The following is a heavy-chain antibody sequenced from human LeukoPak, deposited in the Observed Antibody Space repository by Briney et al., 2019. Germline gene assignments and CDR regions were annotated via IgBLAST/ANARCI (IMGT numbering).Heavy chain of an antibody. Sequence: SVKVSCKASGGTFSSYAISWVRQAPGQGLEWMGGIIPIFGTANYAQKFQGRVTITADESTSTAYMELSSLRSEDTAVYYCARDPARSGYSYGYSDYWGRGTLVTVSS. CDR2: IIPIFGTA. D-gene: IGHD5-18*01. CDR1: GGTFSSYA. CDR3: ARDPARSGYSYGYSDY. J-gene: IGHJ4*02. V-gene: IGHV1-69*13.